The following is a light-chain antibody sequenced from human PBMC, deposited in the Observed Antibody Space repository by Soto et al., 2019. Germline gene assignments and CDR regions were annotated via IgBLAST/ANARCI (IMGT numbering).Light chain of an antibody. CDR2: DVS. CDR3: CSYAGSYTWV. CDR1: SSDVGGYNY. V-gene: IGLV2-11*01. J-gene: IGLJ1*01. Sequence: QSALTQPRSVSGAPGQSVTISCTGTSSDVGGYNYVSWYRQHPGKAPKLMIYDVSKWPSGVPDRFSGSKSGNTASLTISGLQAEDEADYYCCSYAGSYTWVFVTGTKVTV.